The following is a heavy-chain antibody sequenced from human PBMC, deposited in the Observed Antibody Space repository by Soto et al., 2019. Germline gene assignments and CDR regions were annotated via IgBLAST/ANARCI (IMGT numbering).Heavy chain of an antibody. CDR1: GFTFSSHA. CDR3: AKGDCSGGTCYSLVYFDY. Sequence: GESLKISCGASGFTFSSHAMGWVRQAPGKGLEWVSGISGSGGSTYYADSVKGRFTISRDNSKSTLYLQMNSLRAEDTAVYYCAKGDCSGGTCYSLVYFDYWGQGTLVTVSS. V-gene: IGHV3-23*01. D-gene: IGHD2-15*01. CDR2: ISGSGGST. J-gene: IGHJ4*02.